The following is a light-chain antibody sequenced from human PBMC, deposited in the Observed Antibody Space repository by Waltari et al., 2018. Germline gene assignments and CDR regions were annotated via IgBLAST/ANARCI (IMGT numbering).Light chain of an antibody. CDR2: EAT. Sequence: QSALTQPAPVSGSPGQSITISCTGTSSDVGSYNFVSWYQQHPGNAPKLMIYEATKRPSGVSDRFSGSKSGNTASLTISGLQAEDEADYYCCSYAGSNTWVFGGGTKVTVL. CDR1: SSDVGSYNF. V-gene: IGLV2-23*01. CDR3: CSYAGSNTWV. J-gene: IGLJ3*02.